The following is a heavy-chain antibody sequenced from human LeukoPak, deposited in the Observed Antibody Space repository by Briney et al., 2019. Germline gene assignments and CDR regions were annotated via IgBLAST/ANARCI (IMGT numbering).Heavy chain of an antibody. Sequence: SGTLSLTWGVSGGSITSTNYWTWVRQPPGKGLEWIGAVNLQGSTNYNPSLMGRVAISVDMSENHISLQLTSVSAADTAVYYCAREGGPYRPLDYSGQGTLVTVSS. CDR3: AREGGPYRPLDY. J-gene: IGHJ4*02. CDR1: GGSITSTNY. V-gene: IGHV4-4*02. CDR2: VNLQGST.